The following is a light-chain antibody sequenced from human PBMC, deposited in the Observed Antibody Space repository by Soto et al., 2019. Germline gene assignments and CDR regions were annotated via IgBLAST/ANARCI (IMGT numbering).Light chain of an antibody. CDR1: SSNIGNNY. CDR3: GTCDSRLRPVYV. Sequence: QSVLTQPPSVSAAPGQKVTISCSGSSSNIGNNYVSWYQQLPGTAPKLLIYDNNKRPSGIPDRFSGSKSGTSATLGITGLQTGDEAGYYCGTCDSRLRPVYVFGSGTKSPS. J-gene: IGLJ1*01. CDR2: DNN. V-gene: IGLV1-51*01.